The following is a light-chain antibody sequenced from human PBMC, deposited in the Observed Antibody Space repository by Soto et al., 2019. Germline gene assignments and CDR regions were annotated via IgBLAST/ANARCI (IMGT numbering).Light chain of an antibody. CDR3: QQYGSSPWT. J-gene: IGKJ1*01. V-gene: IGKV3-20*01. CDR2: GAS. Sequence: EIVLTQSPVTLSLSPGERATLSCRASQSVSSSYLAWYQQKPGQAPRLLIYGASSRATGFPDRFSGSGSGTDFTRTISRLEPEDFAVYYCQQYGSSPWTFGQGTKVDIK. CDR1: QSVSSSY.